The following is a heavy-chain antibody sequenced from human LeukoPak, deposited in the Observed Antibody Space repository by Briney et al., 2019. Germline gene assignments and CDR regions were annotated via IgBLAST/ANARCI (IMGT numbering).Heavy chain of an antibody. CDR2: TYYRSEWYT. CDR1: GDSVSSNSAA. J-gene: IGHJ4*02. Sequence: SQTLSLTCGISGDSVSSNSAAWNWIRQSPSRGIEWLGRTYYRSEWYTDYEVSVKSRITINPDTSKNQFSLQLNSVTPEDTAVYYCARGSSGWYYFDYWGQGTLVTVSS. D-gene: IGHD6-19*01. CDR3: ARGSSGWYYFDY. V-gene: IGHV6-1*01.